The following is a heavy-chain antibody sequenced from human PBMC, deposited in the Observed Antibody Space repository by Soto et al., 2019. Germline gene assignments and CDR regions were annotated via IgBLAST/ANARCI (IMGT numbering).Heavy chain of an antibody. J-gene: IGHJ5*02. V-gene: IGHV2-26*01. D-gene: IGHD2-15*01. CDR3: ARIIVVVVAATRFDP. CDR2: IFSNDEK. CDR1: GFSLSNARMG. Sequence: QVTLKESGPVLVKPTETLTLTCTVSGFSLSNARMGVSWIRQPPGKALEWLAHIFSNDEKSYRTSLKSRLTSXRDXSXNQVVLTMTNMDPVDTATYHCARIIVVVVAATRFDPWGQGTLVTVSS.